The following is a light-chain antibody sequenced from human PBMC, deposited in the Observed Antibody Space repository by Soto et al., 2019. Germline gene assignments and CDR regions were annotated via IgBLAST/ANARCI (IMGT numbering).Light chain of an antibody. V-gene: IGKV2D-29*02. CDR3: MQSTHFPPT. Sequence: DVVMTQTPPSLSVALGQPASISCRSSQSLMNITGEPFLLWYIQKPGQSPQLLIYEVSTRVSGVPARFSGSGSGTDFTLKISRVETDDVGIYYCMQSTHFPPTFGQGTRLEIK. J-gene: IGKJ5*01. CDR1: QSLMNITGEPF. CDR2: EVS.